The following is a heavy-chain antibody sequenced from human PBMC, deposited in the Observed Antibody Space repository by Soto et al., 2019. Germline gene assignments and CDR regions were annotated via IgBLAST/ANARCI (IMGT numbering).Heavy chain of an antibody. CDR2: ISAYNGNT. CDR3: ARERGLVVPAAMVDY. J-gene: IGHJ4*02. CDR1: GYTFTSFG. D-gene: IGHD2-2*01. Sequence: GASVKVSCKASGYTFTSFGISWVHQAPGQGLEWRGWISAYNGNTNYAQKLQGRVTMTTDTSTSTAYMELRSLRSDDTAVYYCARERGLVVPAAMVDYWGQGTLVTVSS. V-gene: IGHV1-18*01.